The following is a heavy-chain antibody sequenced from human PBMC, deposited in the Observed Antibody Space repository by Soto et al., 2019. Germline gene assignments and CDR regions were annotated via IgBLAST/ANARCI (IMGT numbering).Heavy chain of an antibody. Sequence: QVHLQQWGAGLLKPSETLSLTCVVYGGSFSGYYWTWIRQVPGKGLEWIGEINHSASTNYNPSLKSRVTISDDTSKNQFSLKLNSVTAADTAVYFCARGGGRGGDSDAFDIWGQGTMVTVSS. CDR2: INHSAST. J-gene: IGHJ3*02. D-gene: IGHD2-21*02. CDR3: ARGGGRGGDSDAFDI. CDR1: GGSFSGYY. V-gene: IGHV4-34*01.